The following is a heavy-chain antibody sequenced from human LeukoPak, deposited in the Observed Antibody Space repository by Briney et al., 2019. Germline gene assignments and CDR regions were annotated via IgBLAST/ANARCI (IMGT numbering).Heavy chain of an antibody. CDR1: GYSFTSYW. D-gene: IGHD5-12*01. Sequence: GESLKISCKGSGYSFTSYWIGWVRQMPGKGLEWMGIIYPGDSDTRYSPSFQGQVTISADKSISTAYLQWSSLKASDTAMYYCARPAVSGYDFFDAFDIWGQGTMVTVSS. V-gene: IGHV5-51*01. CDR3: ARPAVSGYDFFDAFDI. J-gene: IGHJ3*02. CDR2: IYPGDSDT.